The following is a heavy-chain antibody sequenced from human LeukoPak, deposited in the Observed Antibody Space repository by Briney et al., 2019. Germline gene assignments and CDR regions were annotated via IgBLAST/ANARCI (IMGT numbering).Heavy chain of an antibody. J-gene: IGHJ4*02. CDR1: GFTFTSYA. V-gene: IGHV3-23*01. Sequence: PGGSLRLSCASSGFTFTSYAVSWVRQAPGKGLEWVSTISYSGGTTYHTDSVKGRFTISRDISKNTVYPQMNSLKAEDTAVYYCAKDGVVRGLGPYYFDSWGQGSLVTVSS. CDR3: AKDGVVRGLGPYYFDS. CDR2: ISYSGGTT. D-gene: IGHD3-10*01.